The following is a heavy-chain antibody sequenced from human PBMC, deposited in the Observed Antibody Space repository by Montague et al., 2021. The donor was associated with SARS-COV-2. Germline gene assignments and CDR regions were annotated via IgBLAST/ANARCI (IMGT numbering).Heavy chain of an antibody. D-gene: IGHD5-18*01. J-gene: IGHJ3*02. CDR3: ARDTMTADGFDI. Sequence: SETLSLTCTVSGASVGSPDWGWIRQSPGKGLEWIGYFFSVGSTDYNPSLKSRATISIDTSKNQFSLKLRSVTAADTAVYYCARDTMTADGFDIWGQGTMVTVSS. V-gene: IGHV4-59*02. CDR1: GASVGSPD. CDR2: FFSVGST.